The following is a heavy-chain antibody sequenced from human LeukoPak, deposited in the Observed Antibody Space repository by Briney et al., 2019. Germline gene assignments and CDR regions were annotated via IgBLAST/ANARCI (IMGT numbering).Heavy chain of an antibody. D-gene: IGHD2-8*01. J-gene: IGHJ3*02. Sequence: GESLKISCKGSGYSFTSYWIGWVRQAPGQGLEWMGWISAYNGNTNYAQKFQGRVTMTRDTSTSTVYMELTSLRSEDTAVYYCARDGLYCTNGVCSSDIWGQGTLVTVSS. V-gene: IGHV1-18*04. CDR2: ISAYNGNT. CDR3: ARDGLYCTNGVCSSDI. CDR1: GYSFTSYW.